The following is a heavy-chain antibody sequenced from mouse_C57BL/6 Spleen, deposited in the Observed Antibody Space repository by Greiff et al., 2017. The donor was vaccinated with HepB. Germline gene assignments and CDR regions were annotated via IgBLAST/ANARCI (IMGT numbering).Heavy chain of an antibody. Sequence: QVQLKQPGAELVKPGASVKLSCKASGYTFTSYWMHWVKQRPGQGLEWIGMIHPYSGSTNYNEKFKSKATLTVDKSSSTAYMQLSSLTSEDSAVYYCAREAGDGYFDVWGTGTTVTVSS. CDR2: IHPYSGST. J-gene: IGHJ1*03. CDR3: AREAGDGYFDV. CDR1: GYTFTSYW. V-gene: IGHV1-64*01.